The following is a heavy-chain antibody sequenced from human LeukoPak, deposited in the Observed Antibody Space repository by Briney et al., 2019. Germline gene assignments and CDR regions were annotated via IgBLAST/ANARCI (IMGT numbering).Heavy chain of an antibody. CDR1: GFTFSDHY. D-gene: IGHD4-17*01. V-gene: IGHV3-72*01. J-gene: IGHJ5*02. CDR3: TTAGDSDGDSWTHS. Sequence: GGSLRLSCAASGFTFSDHYMDWVRQAPGKGLEWVGRIRHKADGYTTEYAASVKGRFTISRDDSKNSLFLQLNSLKTEDTAVYYCTTAGDSDGDSWTHSWGQGTLVTVSS. CDR2: IRHKADGYTT.